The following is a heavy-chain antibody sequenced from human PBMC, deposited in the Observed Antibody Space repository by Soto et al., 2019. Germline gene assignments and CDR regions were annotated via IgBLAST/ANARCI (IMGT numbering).Heavy chain of an antibody. Sequence: QVQLVESGGGVVQPGRSLRLSCAASGFTFSSYGMHWVRQAPGKGLEWVAVIWYDGSNKYYADSVKGRFTISRDNSKNTLYLQMNSLRAEDTAVYYCARARLYDSSGYWDYYGMDVWGQGTTVTVSS. CDR2: IWYDGSNK. CDR3: ARARLYDSSGYWDYYGMDV. J-gene: IGHJ6*02. CDR1: GFTFSSYG. V-gene: IGHV3-30*19. D-gene: IGHD3-22*01.